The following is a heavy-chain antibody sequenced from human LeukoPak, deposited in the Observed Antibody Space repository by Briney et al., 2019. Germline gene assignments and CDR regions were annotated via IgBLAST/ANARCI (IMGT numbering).Heavy chain of an antibody. J-gene: IGHJ3*02. D-gene: IGHD2-2*01. CDR3: ARFASPSCCQSAFDI. Sequence: GSLILSCAVSGFTVSSSYMSWVRQAPGKGLEWVSVVYSGSSTYYADSVKGRFTISRDNSKNTLYLQMNSLRVEDTAVYYCARFASPSCCQSAFDIWGQGTMVTVSS. CDR2: VYSGSST. CDR1: GFTVSSSY. V-gene: IGHV3-53*01.